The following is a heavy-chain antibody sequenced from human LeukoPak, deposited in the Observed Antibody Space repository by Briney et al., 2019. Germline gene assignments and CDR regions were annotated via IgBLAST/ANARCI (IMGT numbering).Heavy chain of an antibody. V-gene: IGHV3-21*01. CDR2: ISSSSSYI. CDR3: ARDVVITIFGVDYFDY. Sequence: GESLRLSCAASGFTFSSYSMNWVRQAPGKGLEWVSSISSSSSYIYYADSVKGRFTISRDNAKNSLYLQMNSLRAEDTAVYYCARDVVITIFGVDYFDYWGQGTLVTVSS. D-gene: IGHD3-3*01. J-gene: IGHJ4*02. CDR1: GFTFSSYS.